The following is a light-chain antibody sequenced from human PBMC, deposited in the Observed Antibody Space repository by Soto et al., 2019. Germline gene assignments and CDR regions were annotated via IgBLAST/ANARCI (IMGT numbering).Light chain of an antibody. CDR3: QKYGSSLFT. CDR2: VTS. Sequence: EIVLTQSPGTLSLSPGERATLSCRASQSVSSKYLAWYQQKPGRAPRVLIYVTSISASGVPERFSGGGSGTEFTLTITRLEPEDCAVYYWQKYGSSLFTFGPGTKVDIK. J-gene: IGKJ3*01. CDR1: QSVSSKY. V-gene: IGKV3-20*01.